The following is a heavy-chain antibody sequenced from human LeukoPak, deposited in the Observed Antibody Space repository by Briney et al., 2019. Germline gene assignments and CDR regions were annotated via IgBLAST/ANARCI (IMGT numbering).Heavy chain of an antibody. J-gene: IGHJ6*03. CDR2: IDHSGST. CDR3: AREGYDYGDYYYYYMDV. V-gene: IGHV4-38-2*02. Sequence: SETLSLTCTVSGYSISSGYYWGWIRQPPGKGLEWTGSIDHSGSTYYNPSLKSRITISVDTSKNQFSLKLSSVTAADTAVYYCAREGYDYGDYYYYYMDVWGKGTTVTVSS. D-gene: IGHD4-17*01. CDR1: GYSISSGYY.